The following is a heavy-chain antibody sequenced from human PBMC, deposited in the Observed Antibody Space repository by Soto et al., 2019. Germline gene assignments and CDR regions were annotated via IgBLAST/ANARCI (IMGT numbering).Heavy chain of an antibody. CDR1: GGSISSSSYY. Sequence: QLQLQESGPGLVKPSETLSLTCTVSGGSISSSSYYWGWIRQPSGKGLEWIGSIYYSGSTYYNPSVSSRVTISVDTSKNQFSLNLISVTSAFMAVYYCGGTMVRRVHYWGQGTLVTVSS. CDR2: IYYSGST. V-gene: IGHV4-39*01. D-gene: IGHD3-10*01. CDR3: GGTMVRRVHY. J-gene: IGHJ4*02.